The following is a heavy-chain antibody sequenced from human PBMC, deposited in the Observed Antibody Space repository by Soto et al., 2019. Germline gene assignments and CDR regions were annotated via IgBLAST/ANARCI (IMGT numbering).Heavy chain of an antibody. D-gene: IGHD4-4*01. J-gene: IGHJ2*01. CDR1: GFTFSDHY. Sequence: QVQLVESGGGLVKPGGSLRLSCAVSGFTFSDHYMSWIRQAPGKGLEWVSYISTSGTTIYYADSVKGRFTISRDNAKNSLYLHMSSLCAEDTAVYYCARGMKVAVWYHDLSGRGTLVTVSS. CDR2: ISTSGTTI. V-gene: IGHV3-11*01. CDR3: ARGMKVAVWYHDL.